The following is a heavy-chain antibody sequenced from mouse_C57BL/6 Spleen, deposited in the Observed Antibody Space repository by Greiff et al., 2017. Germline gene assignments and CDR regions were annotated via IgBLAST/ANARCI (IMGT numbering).Heavy chain of an antibody. CDR1: GYTFTDYN. Sequence: VQLQQSGPELVKPGASVKIPCKASGYTFTDYNMAWVKQSHGKSLEWIGDINPNNGGTIYNQKFKGKATLTVDTSSSTAYMELRSLTSEDTAVXYCARDYDGSSYGYFDVWGTGTTVTVSS. CDR2: INPNNGGT. D-gene: IGHD1-1*01. J-gene: IGHJ1*03. V-gene: IGHV1-18*01. CDR3: ARDYDGSSYGYFDV.